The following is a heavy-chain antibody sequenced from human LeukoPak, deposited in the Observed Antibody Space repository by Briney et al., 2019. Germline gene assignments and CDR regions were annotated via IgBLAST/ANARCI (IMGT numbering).Heavy chain of an antibody. CDR1: GFTFSTYA. CDR3: AKAPMEDSWYIHFDF. Sequence: GGSLRLSCAASGFTFSTYAMTWVRQAPGKGLEWVSTITNTGSNTYYADSVKGRFTISRDNSKNTLYLQINSLRVEDTAIYYCAKAPMEDSWYIHFDFWGQGTLVTVSS. V-gene: IGHV3-23*01. CDR2: ITNTGSNT. D-gene: IGHD6-13*01. J-gene: IGHJ4*02.